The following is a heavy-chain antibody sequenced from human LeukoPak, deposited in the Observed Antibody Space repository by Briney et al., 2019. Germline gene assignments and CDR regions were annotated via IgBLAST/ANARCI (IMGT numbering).Heavy chain of an antibody. CDR3: ATVRGSDWYMDY. Sequence: PGGSLRLSCAASGFTFRNYGMNWVRQAPGKGLEWVALIWYDGSRDYYVDFVKGRFTVSRGNSKNTLYLQMKNLRAEDTAVYYCATVRGSDWYMDYWGQGTLVTVSS. D-gene: IGHD6-19*01. J-gene: IGHJ4*02. CDR1: GFTFRNYG. V-gene: IGHV3-33*01. CDR2: IWYDGSRD.